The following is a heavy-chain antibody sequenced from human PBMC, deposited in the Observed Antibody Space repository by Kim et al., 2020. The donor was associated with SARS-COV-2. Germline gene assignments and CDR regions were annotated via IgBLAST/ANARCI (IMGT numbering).Heavy chain of an antibody. J-gene: IGHJ4*02. CDR3: AKDDTYYDILTGYPDY. D-gene: IGHD3-9*01. Sequence: SGKGTFPTSRDNAKNTLNLQMNSLRAEDTAVYYCAKDDTYYDILTGYPDYWGQGTLVTVSS. V-gene: IGHV3-23*01.